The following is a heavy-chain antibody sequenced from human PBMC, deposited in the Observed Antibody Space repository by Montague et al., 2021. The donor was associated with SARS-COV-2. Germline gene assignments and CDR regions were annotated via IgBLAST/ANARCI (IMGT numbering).Heavy chain of an antibody. D-gene: IGHD1-26*01. J-gene: IGHJ4*02. CDR3: ARTSASSDY. CDR2: TYYRSKWYN. CDR1: GDSVSINSPA. V-gene: IGHV6-1*01. Sequence: CAISGDSVSINSPAWNWIRQSPAIRLERLGGTYYRSKWYNDYAVSVKSRITINPDTSKNQISLQLNSVTPEDTAVYYCARTSASSDYWGQGTLVTVSS.